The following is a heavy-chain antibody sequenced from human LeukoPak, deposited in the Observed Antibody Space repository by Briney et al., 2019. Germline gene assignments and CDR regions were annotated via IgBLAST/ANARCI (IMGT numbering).Heavy chain of an antibody. CDR2: ISGYNGNT. CDR1: GYRFTSYG. J-gene: IGHJ4*02. CDR3: ARDLDYDILTGHY. D-gene: IGHD3-9*01. Sequence: ASVKVSCKASGYRFTSYGISWVRQAPGQGLEWMGWISGYNGNTNYAQKLQGRVTMTTDTSTSTAYMELRSLRSDDTAAYYCARDLDYDILTGHYWGQGTLVTVSS. V-gene: IGHV1-18*01.